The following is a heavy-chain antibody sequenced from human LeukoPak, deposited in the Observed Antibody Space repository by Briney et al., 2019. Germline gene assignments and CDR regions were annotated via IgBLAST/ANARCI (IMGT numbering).Heavy chain of an antibody. Sequence: GGSLRLSCAASGFTFSSYAMSWVREAPRKELEWVSAISGSGGSTYYADSVKGRFTISRDNSKNTLYLQMNSLRAEDAAVYYCATGPGIAVAPTSSYFDYWGQGTLVTVSS. CDR2: ISGSGGST. CDR1: GFTFSSYA. D-gene: IGHD6-13*01. V-gene: IGHV3-23*01. J-gene: IGHJ4*02. CDR3: ATGPGIAVAPTSSYFDY.